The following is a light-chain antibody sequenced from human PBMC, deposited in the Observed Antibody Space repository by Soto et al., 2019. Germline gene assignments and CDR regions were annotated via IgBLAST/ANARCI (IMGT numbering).Light chain of an antibody. CDR1: SSDVGAYNF. J-gene: IGLJ1*01. Sequence: QSARAQPPSASGSPGHSVTGSCTGTSSDVGAYNFVSWYQQLPGKAPKLMIYEVTKRPSGVPDRFSGSKSGNTASLTVSGLQAEDEADYYCSSYAGSITIYVFGTETKLTVL. V-gene: IGLV2-8*01. CDR3: SSYAGSITIYV. CDR2: EVT.